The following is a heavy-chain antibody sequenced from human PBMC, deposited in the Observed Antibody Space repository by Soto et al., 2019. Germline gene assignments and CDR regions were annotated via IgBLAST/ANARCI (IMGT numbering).Heavy chain of an antibody. Sequence: ASVKVSCKVSGYTLTELSMHWVRQAPGKGLEWMGGFDPEDGETIYAQKFQGRVTMTEDTSTDTAYMELSSLRSEDTAVYYCVLRGIGVVINRWVDVWGQRTTVPVSS. D-gene: IGHD3-3*01. CDR2: FDPEDGET. CDR3: VLRGIGVVINRWVDV. J-gene: IGHJ6*02. CDR1: GYTLTELS. V-gene: IGHV1-24*01.